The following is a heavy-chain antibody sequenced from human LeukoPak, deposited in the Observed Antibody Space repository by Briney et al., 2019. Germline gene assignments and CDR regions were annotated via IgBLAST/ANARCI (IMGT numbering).Heavy chain of an antibody. CDR2: ISGYNGET. CDR1: GYTFTSSG. V-gene: IGHV1-18*01. D-gene: IGHD6-13*01. Sequence: ASVKVSCKASGYTFTSSGISWVRQAPGQGLEWMGWISGYNGETNYVQKFLGRVTMTIDSSTSTAYMELRSLRSDDTAVYYCARGRRYSSSWYDFDYWGQGTLVTVSS. CDR3: ARGRRYSSSWYDFDY. J-gene: IGHJ4*02.